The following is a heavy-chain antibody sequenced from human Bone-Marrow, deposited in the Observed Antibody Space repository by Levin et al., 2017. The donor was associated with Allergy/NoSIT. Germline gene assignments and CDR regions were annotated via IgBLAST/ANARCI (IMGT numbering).Heavy chain of an antibody. CDR2: ISSSGSTI. CDR3: AREGYGGNSHYDDGMDV. D-gene: IGHD4-23*01. CDR1: GFTFSSYE. Sequence: GGSLRLSCAASGFTFSSYEMNWVRQAPGKGLEWVSYISSSGSTIYYADSVKGRFTISRDNAKNSLYLQMNSLRAEDTAVYYCAREGYGGNSHYDDGMDVWGQGTTVTVSS. J-gene: IGHJ6*02. V-gene: IGHV3-48*03.